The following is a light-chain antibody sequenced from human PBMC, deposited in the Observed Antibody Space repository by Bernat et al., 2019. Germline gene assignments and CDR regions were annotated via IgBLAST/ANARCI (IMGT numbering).Light chain of an antibody. CDR1: QSVNSN. J-gene: IGKJ4*01. V-gene: IGKV3-15*01. CDR3: QQYNNWPLT. CDR2: HAS. Sequence: EKVMTQSPATLSVSLGERATLSCRASQSVNSNLAWYQQKPGQGPRLLIYHASTRATGIPARFSGGGSGTEFTLTISRLQSEDFAIYYCQQYNNWPLTFGGGTKIGIK.